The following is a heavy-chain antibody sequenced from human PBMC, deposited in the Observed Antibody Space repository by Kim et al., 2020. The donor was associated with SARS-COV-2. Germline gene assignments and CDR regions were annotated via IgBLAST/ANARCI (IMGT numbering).Heavy chain of an antibody. CDR2: INHSGST. J-gene: IGHJ5*02. V-gene: IGHV4-34*01. CDR1: GGSFSGYY. D-gene: IGHD6-19*01. CDR3: ARGRRSSGWGRNWFDP. Sequence: SETLSLTCAVYGGSFSGYYWSWIRQPPGKGLEWIGEINHSGSTNYNPSLKSRVTISVDTSKNQFSLKLSSVTAADTAVYYRARGRRSSGWGRNWFDPWG.